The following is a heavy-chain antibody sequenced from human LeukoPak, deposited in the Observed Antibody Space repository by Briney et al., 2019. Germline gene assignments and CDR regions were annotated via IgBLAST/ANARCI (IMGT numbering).Heavy chain of an antibody. J-gene: IGHJ4*02. D-gene: IGHD4-17*01. CDR1: GYSISSSNW. CDR2: IYYSGST. Sequence: KPSDTLSLTCAVSGYSISSSNWWGWIRQPPGKGLEWVGYIYYSGSTYYSPSLKSRVTISVDTSKNQFSLKLSSVTAADTAVYYCARPYGAAGLDWGQGTLVTVSS. CDR3: ARPYGAAGLD. V-gene: IGHV4-28*01.